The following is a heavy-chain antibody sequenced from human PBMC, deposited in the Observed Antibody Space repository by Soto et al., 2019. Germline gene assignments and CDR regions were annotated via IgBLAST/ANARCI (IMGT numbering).Heavy chain of an antibody. Sequence: EVQLLESGGGLVQPGGSLRVSCAASGFTFSSYAMNWVRQAPGKGLEWVSRIGGSGSTTYYADSVKGRFTISRDNSKNTLYLQMNSLTAEDTAVYYCSKDNYGDYYYYGIDVWGQGTTVTVSS. J-gene: IGHJ6*02. D-gene: IGHD4-17*01. CDR2: IGGSGSTT. V-gene: IGHV3-23*01. CDR1: GFTFSSYA. CDR3: SKDNYGDYYYYGIDV.